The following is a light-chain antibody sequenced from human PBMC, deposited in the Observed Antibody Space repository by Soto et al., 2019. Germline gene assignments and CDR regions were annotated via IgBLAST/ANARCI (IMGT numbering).Light chain of an antibody. V-gene: IGLV2-14*01. Sequence: QSALTQPASVSGSPGQSITISCTGTSSDVGGYNYVSWYQQHPGKAPKLMIYEVSNRPSGVSNRFSGYKSGNTASLTISGLQAEDEADYYCNSYTSSSTPLYVFGTGTKLTVL. J-gene: IGLJ1*01. CDR1: SSDVGGYNY. CDR3: NSYTSSSTPLYV. CDR2: EVS.